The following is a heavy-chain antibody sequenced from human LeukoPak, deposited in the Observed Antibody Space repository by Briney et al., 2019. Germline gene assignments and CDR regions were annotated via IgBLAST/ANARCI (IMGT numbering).Heavy chain of an antibody. CDR1: GYTFTSYG. Sequence: GASVKVSCKASGYTFTSYGISWVRQAPGQGLEWMGWISAYNGNTNYAQKLQGRVTMTTDTSTSTAYMELRSLRSDDTAVYYCARGLSSGWYDPLFDYWGLGTLVTVSS. D-gene: IGHD6-19*01. CDR3: ARGLSSGWYDPLFDY. V-gene: IGHV1-18*01. J-gene: IGHJ4*02. CDR2: ISAYNGNT.